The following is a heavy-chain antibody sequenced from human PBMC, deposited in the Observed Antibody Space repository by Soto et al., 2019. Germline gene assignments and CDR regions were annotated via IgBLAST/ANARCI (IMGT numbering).Heavy chain of an antibody. CDR1: GGSISRYF. Sequence: TLSLTCTVSGGSISRYFWSWIRQSPGKGLEWIGYIFYTGSTTYNPSLKSRVTISIDTSKNQFSLKLSSLTAADTAVYYCAHFSDLEWFDPWGQGTLVTVSS. CDR3: AHFSDLEWFDP. CDR2: IFYTGST. V-gene: IGHV4-59*01. D-gene: IGHD2-21*01. J-gene: IGHJ5*02.